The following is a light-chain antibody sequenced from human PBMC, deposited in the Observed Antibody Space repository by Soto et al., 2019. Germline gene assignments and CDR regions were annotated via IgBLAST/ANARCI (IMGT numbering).Light chain of an antibody. J-gene: IGKJ1*01. CDR1: QSVSSSY. V-gene: IGKV3-20*01. CDR3: QQYDSPPRT. CDR2: GTS. Sequence: EIVLTQSPGTLSLSPGERATLSCRASQSVSSSYLAWYQQKPGQAPRLLIYGTSSRATGIPDRISGSGSGTDFTLTISRLEPEDFAVYYCQQYDSPPRTFGQGTKVEIK.